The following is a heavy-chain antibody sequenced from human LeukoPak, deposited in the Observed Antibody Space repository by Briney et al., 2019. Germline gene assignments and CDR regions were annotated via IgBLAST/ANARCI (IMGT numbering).Heavy chain of an antibody. CDR1: GYTFTGYY. Sequence: ASVKVSCKASGYTFTGYYMHWVRQAPGQGLEWMGIINPSGGSTSYAQKFQGRVTMTRDMSTSTVYMELSSLRSEDTAVYYCARPFRWGVVTADDAFDIWGQGTMVTVSS. CDR3: ARPFRWGVVTADDAFDI. CDR2: INPSGGST. J-gene: IGHJ3*02. V-gene: IGHV1-46*01. D-gene: IGHD2-21*02.